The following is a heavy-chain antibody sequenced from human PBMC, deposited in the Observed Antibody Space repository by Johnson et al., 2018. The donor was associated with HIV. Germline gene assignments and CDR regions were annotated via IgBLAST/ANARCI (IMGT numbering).Heavy chain of an antibody. D-gene: IGHD1-26*01. V-gene: IGHV3-23*04. J-gene: IGHJ3*02. CDR2: IGGSGGTT. CDR1: GFTFSTYA. CDR3: AKYGGGGTYFSAFDI. Sequence: VQLVESGGGLAQPGGSLRLSCAASGFTFSTYAMTWVRQAPGRGLEWVSTIGGSGGTTYSAASVKGRFTISRDSSKNTGYLHMDSLRVGDTAMVYCAKYGGGGTYFSAFDIWGQGTKVIVSS.